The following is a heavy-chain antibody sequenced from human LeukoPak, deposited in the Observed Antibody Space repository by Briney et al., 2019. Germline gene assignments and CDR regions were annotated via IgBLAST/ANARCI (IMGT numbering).Heavy chain of an antibody. CDR1: GGSISSSSYY. CDR3: ARSGYSSSWYYYYYYMDV. Sequence: PSETLSLTCTVSGGSISSSSYYWGWIRQPPGTGLEWIGSIYYSGSTYYNPSLKSRVTISVDTSKNQFSLKLSSVTAADTAVYYCARSGYSSSWYYYYYYMDVWGKGTTVTVSS. CDR2: IYYSGST. J-gene: IGHJ6*03. D-gene: IGHD6-13*01. V-gene: IGHV4-39*07.